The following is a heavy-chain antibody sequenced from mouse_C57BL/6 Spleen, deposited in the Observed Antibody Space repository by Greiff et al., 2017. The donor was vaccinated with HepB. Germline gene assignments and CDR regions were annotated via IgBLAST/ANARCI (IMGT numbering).Heavy chain of an antibody. CDR1: GYAFSSYW. V-gene: IGHV1-80*01. CDR2: IYPGDGDT. D-gene: IGHD1-1*01. J-gene: IGHJ1*03. CDR3: ARDYGSPWYFDV. Sequence: VQLQQSGAELVKPGASVKISCKASGYAFSSYWINWVKQRPGKGLEWIGQIYPGDGDTNYNGKFKGKATLTADKSSSTAYMQLSSLTSEDSAVYYCARDYGSPWYFDVWGTGTTVTVSS.